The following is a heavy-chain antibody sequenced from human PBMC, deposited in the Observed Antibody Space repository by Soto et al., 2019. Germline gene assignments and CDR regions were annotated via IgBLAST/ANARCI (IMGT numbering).Heavy chain of an antibody. CDR2: INHSGST. D-gene: IGHD3-10*01. Sequence: SETLSLTCAVYGGSFSGYYWSWIRQPPGKGLEWIGEINHSGSTNYNPSLKSRVTISVDTSKNQFSLKLSSVTAADTAVYYCARAPGYYGSGSRASAYFDYWGQGTLVTVSS. CDR3: ARAPGYYGSGSRASAYFDY. J-gene: IGHJ4*02. CDR1: GGSFSGYY. V-gene: IGHV4-34*01.